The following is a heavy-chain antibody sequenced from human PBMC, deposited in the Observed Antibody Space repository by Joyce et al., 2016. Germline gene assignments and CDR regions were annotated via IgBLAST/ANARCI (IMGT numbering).Heavy chain of an antibody. CDR2: ISRSSNTI. CDR3: ARATSYYFYYYMDV. CDR1: GFTFNTYS. Sequence: EVQLVESGGGLVQPGGSLRLSCAASGFTFNTYSMNWVRQAPGKGLELVSYISRSSNTIYYVDSVKGRFTISRDNAKNSLYLQMNSLRAEDTAVYFCARATSYYFYYYMDVWGKGTTVTVSS. V-gene: IGHV3-48*01. J-gene: IGHJ6*03.